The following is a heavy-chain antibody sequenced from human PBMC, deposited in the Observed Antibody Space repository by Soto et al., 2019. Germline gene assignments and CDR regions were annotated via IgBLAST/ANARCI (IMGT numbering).Heavy chain of an antibody. V-gene: IGHV4-34*01. CDR1: GGSFSGYY. J-gene: IGHJ4*02. CDR2: IKHSGST. D-gene: IGHD2-2*01. Sequence: QVQLQQWGAGLLKPSETLSLTCAVYGGSFSGYYWSWIRQPPGKGLEWIGEIKHSGSTNYNPSLKSRVTISVDTSKNQFSLKLSSVTAADTAVYYCARMIVVVPAASQGLDYWGQGTLVTVSS. CDR3: ARMIVVVPAASQGLDY.